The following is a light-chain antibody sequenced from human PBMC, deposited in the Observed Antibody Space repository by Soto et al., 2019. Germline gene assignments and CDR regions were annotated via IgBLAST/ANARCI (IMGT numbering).Light chain of an antibody. CDR1: QSINIY. CDR2: GAS. CDR3: QQIYRSPYT. J-gene: IGKJ2*01. Sequence: IQLTQSPSSLSASVGDRVTVTCRASQSINIYLNCYQQKPGKAPTLLIYGASTLQSGVPSRFSGGGSRTDFTLTISSLQTEDFATYYCQQIYRSPYTFGQGTKLEI. V-gene: IGKV1-39*01.